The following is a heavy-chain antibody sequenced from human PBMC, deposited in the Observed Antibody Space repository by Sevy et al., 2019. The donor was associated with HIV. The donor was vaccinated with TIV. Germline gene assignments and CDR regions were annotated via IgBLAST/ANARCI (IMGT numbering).Heavy chain of an antibody. V-gene: IGHV3-43*01. CDR3: AKDRNCGLDCLYFQH. Sequence: GGSLRLSCAASGFTFDAYTMHWVRQAPGKGLEWVSLITWNGDDTYYEDSVKGRFTISRDNSINSLYLQMNSLRTEDTAWYYCAKDRNCGLDCLYFQHWGQGTLVTVSS. CDR1: GFTFDAYT. D-gene: IGHD2-21*02. CDR2: ITWNGDDT. J-gene: IGHJ1*01.